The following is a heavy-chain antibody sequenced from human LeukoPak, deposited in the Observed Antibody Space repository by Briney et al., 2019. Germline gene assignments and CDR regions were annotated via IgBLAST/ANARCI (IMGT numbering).Heavy chain of an antibody. Sequence: GGSLRLSCAASGFTFSSYAMSWVRQAPGKGLEWVSTISGSGDDTYYADSVKGRFTISRDTSKNTLYLQMNSLRAEDTAVYYCAKDGSSGWYGDVYDAFDIWGQGTMVTVSS. CDR3: AKDGSSGWYGDVYDAFDI. D-gene: IGHD6-19*01. CDR1: GFTFSSYA. CDR2: ISGSGDDT. J-gene: IGHJ3*02. V-gene: IGHV3-23*01.